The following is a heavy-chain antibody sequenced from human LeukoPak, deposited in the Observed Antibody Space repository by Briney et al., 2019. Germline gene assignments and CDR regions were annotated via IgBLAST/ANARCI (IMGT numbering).Heavy chain of an antibody. CDR1: GFTFSSCS. D-gene: IGHD3-22*01. V-gene: IGHV3-21*01. CDR2: ISRSGTYI. CDR3: ARDGGYYYDVYYFDY. Sequence: GGSLRLSCAASGFTFSSCSMNWVRQAPGKGLEWVSSISRSGTYISYADSVKGRFTISRDNAKNSLYLQMNSLRAEDAGVYYCARDGGYYYDVYYFDYWGQGTLVTVSS. J-gene: IGHJ4*02.